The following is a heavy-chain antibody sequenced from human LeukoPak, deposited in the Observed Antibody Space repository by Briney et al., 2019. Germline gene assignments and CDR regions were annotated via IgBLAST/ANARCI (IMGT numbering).Heavy chain of an antibody. CDR2: INHSGST. D-gene: IGHD2-2*02. V-gene: IGHV4-34*01. Sequence: PSETLFLTCAVYGGSFSGYYWSWIRQPPGKGLEWIGEINHSGSTNYNPSLKSRVTISVDTSKNQFSLKLSSVTAADTAVYYCARERRGVVPAAIFDYWGQGTLVTVSS. J-gene: IGHJ4*02. CDR1: GGSFSGYY. CDR3: ARERRGVVPAAIFDY.